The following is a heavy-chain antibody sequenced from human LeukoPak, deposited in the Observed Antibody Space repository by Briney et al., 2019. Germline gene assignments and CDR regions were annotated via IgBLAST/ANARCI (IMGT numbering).Heavy chain of an antibody. CDR1: GFTVSSNY. J-gene: IGHJ5*02. CDR2: IYSGDDT. V-gene: IGHV3-53*01. D-gene: IGHD3-10*01. CDR3: AKCPYGSGTHNWFDP. Sequence: GGSLRLSCAASGFTVSSNYVTWVRQAPGKGLEWVSIIYSGDDTFYADSVRGRFTISRDNIKNTVYLQMNSLRAEDTAVYYCAKCPYGSGTHNWFDPWGQGTLVTVSS.